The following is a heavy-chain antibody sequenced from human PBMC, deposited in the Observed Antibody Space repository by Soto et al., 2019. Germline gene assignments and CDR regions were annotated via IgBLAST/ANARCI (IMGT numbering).Heavy chain of an antibody. J-gene: IGHJ4*02. V-gene: IGHV3-33*01. CDR3: ARDNSSGCYAY. CDR2: IWYDGSKK. D-gene: IGHD6-19*01. CDR1: GFTFSGYG. Sequence: QVQLVESGGGVVQPGRSLRLSCAASGFTFSGYGMHWVRQAPGKGLEWVAVIWYDGSKKYYGDSVKGRFTISRDNSKNTLYLQMDSLRAEDTAVYYCARDNSSGCYAYWGQGTLVTVSS.